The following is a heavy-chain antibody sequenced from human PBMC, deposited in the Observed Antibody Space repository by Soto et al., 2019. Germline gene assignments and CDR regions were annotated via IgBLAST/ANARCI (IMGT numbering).Heavy chain of an antibody. Sequence: GASVKVSCKTSGYTFTSFDINWVRQATGQGLEWMGWMSPNSGNTGYAQKFQGRVTMTRDTSISTAFMELSSLSSEETAVYYCARGVTAGVDYWGQGTLVTVSS. CDR1: GYTFTSFD. CDR3: ARGVTAGVDY. CDR2: MSPNSGNT. V-gene: IGHV1-8*01. J-gene: IGHJ4*02. D-gene: IGHD6-13*01.